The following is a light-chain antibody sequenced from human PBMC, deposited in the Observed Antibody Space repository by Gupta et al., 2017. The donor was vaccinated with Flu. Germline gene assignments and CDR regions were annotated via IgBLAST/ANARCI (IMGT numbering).Light chain of an antibody. CDR2: GAS. Sequence: IVLTQSPGTLSLSPGERATLSCRASQIVSSSYLAWYQQKPGQAPRLLIYGASSRATGIPDRFSGSGSGTDFTLTISRLEPEDFAVYYCQQYGSSPLLTFGGGTKVEIK. V-gene: IGKV3-20*01. J-gene: IGKJ4*01. CDR1: QIVSSSY. CDR3: QQYGSSPLLT.